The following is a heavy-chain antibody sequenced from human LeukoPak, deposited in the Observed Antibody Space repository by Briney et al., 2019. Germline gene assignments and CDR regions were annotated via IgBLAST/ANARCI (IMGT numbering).Heavy chain of an antibody. V-gene: IGHV4-30-2*01. CDR1: GVSISSGGYS. D-gene: IGHD3-22*01. Sequence: SETLSLTCAVSGVSISSGGYSWSWIRQPPGKGLEWIGYIYHSGSTYYNPSLKSRVTISVDRSKNQFSLKLSSVTAADTAVYYCARETYYDSSGYYDYWGQGTLVTVSS. CDR2: IYHSGST. J-gene: IGHJ4*02. CDR3: ARETYYDSSGYYDY.